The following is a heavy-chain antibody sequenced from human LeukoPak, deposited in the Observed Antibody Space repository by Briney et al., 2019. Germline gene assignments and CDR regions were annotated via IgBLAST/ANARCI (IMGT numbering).Heavy chain of an antibody. CDR1: GGSFSGYY. CDR3: ARGGYSGYVY. D-gene: IGHD5-12*01. Sequence: PSETLSLTCAVYGGSFSGYYWSWNRQPPGKGLEWIGEINHSGSTNYNPSLKSRVTISVDTSKNQFSLKLSSVTAADTAVYYCARGGYSGYVYWGQGTLVTVSS. J-gene: IGHJ4*02. CDR2: INHSGST. V-gene: IGHV4-34*01.